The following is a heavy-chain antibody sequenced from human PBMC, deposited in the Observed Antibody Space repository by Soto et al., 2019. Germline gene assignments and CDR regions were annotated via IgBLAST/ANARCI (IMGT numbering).Heavy chain of an antibody. Sequence: GASVKVSCKASGYTFTGYYMHWVRQAPGQGLEWMGWINPNSGGTNYAQKFQGWVTMTRDTSISTAYMELSRLRSDDTAVYYCARGNGFLWFGELPSFDYWGQGTLVTVSS. CDR1: GYTFTGYY. J-gene: IGHJ4*02. CDR2: INPNSGGT. CDR3: ARGNGFLWFGELPSFDY. D-gene: IGHD3-10*01. V-gene: IGHV1-2*04.